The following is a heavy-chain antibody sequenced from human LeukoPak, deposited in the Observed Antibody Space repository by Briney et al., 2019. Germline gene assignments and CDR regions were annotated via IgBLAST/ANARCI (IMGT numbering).Heavy chain of an antibody. V-gene: IGHV4-59*01. CDR3: ARAPSSGWRYYFDY. CDR1: GGSISSYY. D-gene: IGHD6-19*01. J-gene: IGHJ4*02. Sequence: SETLSLTCTVSGGSISSYYWSWIRHPPGKGLEWIGYIYYSGSTNYNPSLKSRVTISVDTSKNQFSLKLSSVTAADTAVYYCARAPSSGWRYYFDYWGQGTLVTVSS. CDR2: IYYSGST.